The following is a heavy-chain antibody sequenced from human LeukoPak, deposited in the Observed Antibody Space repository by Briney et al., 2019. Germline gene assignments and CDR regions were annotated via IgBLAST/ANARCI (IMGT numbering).Heavy chain of an antibody. CDR2: ISSSGTTI. Sequence: PGGSLRLSCAASGFIFTDYYMSWIRQAPGKGLEWVSYISSSGTTIFYADSVKGRFTISRDNTKNSLYLQMNSLRAEDTAVYYCARDESVILGGAPGNDYWGQGTLVTVSS. D-gene: IGHD1-26*01. J-gene: IGHJ4*02. V-gene: IGHV3-11*01. CDR1: GFIFTDYY. CDR3: ARDESVILGGAPGNDY.